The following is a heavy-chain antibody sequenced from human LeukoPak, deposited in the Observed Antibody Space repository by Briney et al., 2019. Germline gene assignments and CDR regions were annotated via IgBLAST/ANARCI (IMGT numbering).Heavy chain of an antibody. J-gene: IGHJ6*02. CDR2: MNQDGSEK. D-gene: IGHD3-16*01. Sequence: GGSLRLSCAASGFTFSDSWMSWVRQAPGKGLEWVANMNQDGSEKDYVDSVKGRFTISRDNARDSLYLQMGSLRTEDTAVYYCATYTHWVAGDVWGQGTTVTVSS. CDR1: GFTFSDSW. CDR3: ATYTHWVAGDV. V-gene: IGHV3-7*01.